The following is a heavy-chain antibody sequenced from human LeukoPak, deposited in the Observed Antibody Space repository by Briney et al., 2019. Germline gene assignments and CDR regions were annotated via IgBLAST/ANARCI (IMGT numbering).Heavy chain of an antibody. Sequence: GGSLRLSCAASGFTFSSYNMNWVRQAPGKGLEWVSYISGRSDTIYYADSVKGLFTISRDNSKNTLYLQMNGLRAEDTAVYYCARVSRGPHPYYYDSSGYMDYWGQGTLVTVSS. CDR2: ISGRSDTI. CDR1: GFTFSSYN. CDR3: ARVSRGPHPYYYDSSGYMDY. J-gene: IGHJ4*02. D-gene: IGHD3-22*01. V-gene: IGHV3-48*01.